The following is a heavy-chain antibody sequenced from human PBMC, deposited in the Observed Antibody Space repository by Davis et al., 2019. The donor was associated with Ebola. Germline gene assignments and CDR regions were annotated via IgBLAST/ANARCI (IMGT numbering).Heavy chain of an antibody. Sequence: PGGSLRLSCAASGFTFSTYSMNWVRQAPGKGLEWVSSISSSSRYINYADSVKGRFTISRDNAKNSLYLQMNSLRAEDTAVYYCARVGSGSYYSWEPATDYWGQGTLVTVSS. CDR2: ISSSSRYI. CDR1: GFTFSTYS. J-gene: IGHJ4*02. V-gene: IGHV3-21*01. D-gene: IGHD1-26*01. CDR3: ARVGSGSYYSWEPATDY.